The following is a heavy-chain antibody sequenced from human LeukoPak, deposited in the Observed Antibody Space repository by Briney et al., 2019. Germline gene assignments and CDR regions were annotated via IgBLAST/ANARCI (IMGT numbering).Heavy chain of an antibody. Sequence: GGSLRLSCAASGFTFSDYAMSWVRQAPGKGLEWVSGIRGGNGRTDYADSVKGRFTISRDNSKNTLYLQMNSLRAEDTAVYYCAKGPSPDIVVVPAAMGYWGQGTLVTVSS. D-gene: IGHD2-2*01. CDR2: IRGGNGRT. CDR1: GFTFSDYA. V-gene: IGHV3-23*01. CDR3: AKGPSPDIVVVPAAMGY. J-gene: IGHJ4*02.